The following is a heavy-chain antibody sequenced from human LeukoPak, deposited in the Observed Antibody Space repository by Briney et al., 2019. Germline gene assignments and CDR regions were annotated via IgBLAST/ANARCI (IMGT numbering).Heavy chain of an antibody. V-gene: IGHV1-46*01. CDR3: ARKSNSGWYGPFDY. Sequence: ASVKVSCKASGYAFANYLVHWVRQAPGQGLEWMGRIDLSGGSTDYAQKFRDRVTLTRDKSTNTAYMEVTSLRSEDTAVYYCARKSNSGWYGPFDYWGQGTLVTVSS. CDR1: GYAFANYL. CDR2: IDLSGGST. J-gene: IGHJ4*02. D-gene: IGHD6-19*01.